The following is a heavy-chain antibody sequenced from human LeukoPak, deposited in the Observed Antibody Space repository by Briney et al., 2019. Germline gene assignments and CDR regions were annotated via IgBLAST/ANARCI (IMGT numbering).Heavy chain of an antibody. Sequence: SETLSLTCAVSGYSTSSGYYWGWIRQPPGKGLEWIGSIYHSGSTYYNPSLKSRVTISVDTSKNQFSLKLSSVTAADTAVYYCAREGGSYFSAPFDYWGQGTLVTVSS. CDR1: GYSTSSGYY. CDR3: AREGGSYFSAPFDY. J-gene: IGHJ4*02. V-gene: IGHV4-38-2*02. D-gene: IGHD1-26*01. CDR2: IYHSGST.